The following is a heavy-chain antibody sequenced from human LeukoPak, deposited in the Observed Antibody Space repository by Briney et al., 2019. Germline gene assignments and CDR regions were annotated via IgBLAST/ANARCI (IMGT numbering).Heavy chain of an antibody. Sequence: KPGGSLRLSCAASGFTFSSYAMSWVRQAPGKGLEWVSVISGSGGSTFSADSVKGRFTISRDNSKNTVYLQMNSLSAEDTAIYYCAKRAKGYCSSPSCGIDSWGQGTLVTVSS. V-gene: IGHV3-23*01. D-gene: IGHD2-2*01. CDR2: ISGSGGST. CDR1: GFTFSSYA. J-gene: IGHJ4*02. CDR3: AKRAKGYCSSPSCGIDS.